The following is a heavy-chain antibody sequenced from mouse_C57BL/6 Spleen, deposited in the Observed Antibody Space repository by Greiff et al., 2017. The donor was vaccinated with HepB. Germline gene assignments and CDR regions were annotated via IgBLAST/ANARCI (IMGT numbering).Heavy chain of an antibody. CDR3: ARDAGNYAMDY. D-gene: IGHD1-1*01. CDR2: ISDGGSYT. J-gene: IGHJ4*01. CDR1: GFTFSSYA. Sequence: EVKVVESGGGLVKPGGSLKLSCAASGFTFSSYAMSWVRQTPEKRLEWVATISDGGSYTYYPDNVKGRFTISRDNAKNNLYLQMSHLKSEDTAMYYCARDAGNYAMDYWGQGTSVTVSS. V-gene: IGHV5-4*01.